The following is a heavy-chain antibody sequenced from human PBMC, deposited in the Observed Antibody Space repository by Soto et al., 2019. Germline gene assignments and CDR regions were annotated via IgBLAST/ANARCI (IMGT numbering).Heavy chain of an antibody. CDR3: ASSIAARPLGNYYSYGMDV. CDR2: ISAYNGNT. V-gene: IGHV1-18*04. Sequence: QVQLVQSGAEVKKPGASVKVSCKASGYTFTSYGISWVRQAPGQGLEWMGWISAYNGNTHYAQKLQGRDTMTTDTSTSTAYMELRRLRSDDTAVYYCASSIAARPLGNYYSYGMDVWGQGTTVTVSS. J-gene: IGHJ6*02. D-gene: IGHD6-6*01. CDR1: GYTFTSYG.